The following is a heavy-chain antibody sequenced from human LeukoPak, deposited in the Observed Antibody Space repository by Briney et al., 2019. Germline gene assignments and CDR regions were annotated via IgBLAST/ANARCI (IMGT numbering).Heavy chain of an antibody. CDR2: INHSGST. Sequence: SETLSLTCAVYGGSFSGYYWSWIRQPPGKGLEGIGEINHSGSTNYNPSLKSRVTISVDTSKNQFSLKLSSVTAADTAVYYCARESSGYYLRFWFDPWGQGTLVTVSS. J-gene: IGHJ5*02. V-gene: IGHV4-34*01. D-gene: IGHD3-22*01. CDR1: GGSFSGYY. CDR3: ARESSGYYLRFWFDP.